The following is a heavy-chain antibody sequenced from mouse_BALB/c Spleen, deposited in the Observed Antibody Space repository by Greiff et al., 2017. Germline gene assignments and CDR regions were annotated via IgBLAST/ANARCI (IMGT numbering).Heavy chain of an antibody. CDR3: VLRFDY. CDR1: GFTFSSFG. Sequence: EVHLVESGGGLVQPGGSRKLSCAASGFTFSSFGMHWVRQAPEKGLEWVAYISSGSSTIYYADTVKGRFTISRDNPKNTLFLQMTSLRSEDTAMYYCVLRFDYWGQGTTLTVSS. V-gene: IGHV5-17*02. CDR2: ISSGSSTI. J-gene: IGHJ2*01. D-gene: IGHD1-1*01.